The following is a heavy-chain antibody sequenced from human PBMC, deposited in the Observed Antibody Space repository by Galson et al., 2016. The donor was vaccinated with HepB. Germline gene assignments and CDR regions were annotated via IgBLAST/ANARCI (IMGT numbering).Heavy chain of an antibody. J-gene: IGHJ4*02. CDR1: GFTFSGYG. CDR2: ISYDANNE. CDR3: AGDQGIRGYSYGFQPDFDF. Sequence: SLRLSCAASGFTFSGYGMHWVRQAPGKGLEWVAVISYDANNEYYTDSVKGRFTISRDNSKNTLYLQMNSLRGEDTAGYYCAGDQGIRGYSYGFQPDFDFWGQGTLVTVSS. D-gene: IGHD5-18*01. V-gene: IGHV3-30*03.